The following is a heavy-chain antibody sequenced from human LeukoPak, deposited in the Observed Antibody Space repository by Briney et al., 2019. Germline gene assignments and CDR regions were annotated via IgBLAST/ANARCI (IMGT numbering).Heavy chain of an antibody. Sequence: SETLSLTCTVSGGSISSYYWSWIRQPAGKGLEWIGRIYTSGSTDYNPSLKSLVTMSVDTSKNQFSLKLSSVTAADTAVYYSARITYDFWSGYYMTDDPWGQGTLVTVSS. D-gene: IGHD3-3*01. CDR3: ARITYDFWSGYYMTDDP. CDR1: GGSISSYY. V-gene: IGHV4-4*07. CDR2: IYTSGST. J-gene: IGHJ5*02.